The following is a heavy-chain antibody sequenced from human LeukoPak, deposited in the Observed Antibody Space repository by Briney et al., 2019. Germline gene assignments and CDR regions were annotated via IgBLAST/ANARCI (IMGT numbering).Heavy chain of an antibody. CDR3: ANFFGNNFGF. CDR1: GLTFSDHY. D-gene: IGHD5-24*01. V-gene: IGHV3-72*01. CDR2: SRDRANSYTT. Sequence: GGSLRLPCVASGLTFSDHYMDWVRQAPGKGLEWVGRSRDRANSYTTEYATSVEGRFTISRDDSKKSLYLQMNSLKTEDTAVYYCANFFGNNFGFWGQGTLVTVSS. J-gene: IGHJ4*02.